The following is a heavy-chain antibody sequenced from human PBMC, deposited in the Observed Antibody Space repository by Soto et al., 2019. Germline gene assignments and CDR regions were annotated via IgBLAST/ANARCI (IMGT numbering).Heavy chain of an antibody. V-gene: IGHV3-23*01. CDR3: AKVGCSSTSCYVMGNWFDP. J-gene: IGHJ5*02. CDR1: GFTFSSYA. Sequence: HPGGSLRLSCAASGFTFSSYAMSWVRQAPGKGLEWVSAISGSGGSTYYADSVKGRFTISRDNSKNTLYLQMNSLRAEDTAVYYCAKVGCSSTSCYVMGNWFDPWGQGTLVTVSS. D-gene: IGHD2-2*01. CDR2: ISGSGGST.